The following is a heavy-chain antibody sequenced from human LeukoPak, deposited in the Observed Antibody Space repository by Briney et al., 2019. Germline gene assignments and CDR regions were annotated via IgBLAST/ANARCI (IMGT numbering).Heavy chain of an antibody. CDR1: GGSISSGGYY. V-gene: IGHV4-39*07. J-gene: IGHJ4*02. CDR2: INHSGST. Sequence: SETLSLTCTVSGGSISSGGYYWSWIRQPPGKGLEWIGEINHSGSTNYNPSLKSRVTISVDTSKNQFSLKLSSVTAADTAVYYCARAFCGGDCYSETEQYYFDYWGQGTLVTVSS. CDR3: ARAFCGGDCYSETEQYYFDY. D-gene: IGHD2-21*02.